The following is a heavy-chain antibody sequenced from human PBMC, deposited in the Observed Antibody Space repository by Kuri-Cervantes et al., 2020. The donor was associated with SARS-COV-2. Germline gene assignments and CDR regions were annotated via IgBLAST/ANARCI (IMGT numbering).Heavy chain of an antibody. Sequence: LSVTCAASGFTFDDYGMSWVRQAPGKGLEWVSRINWNGGSTGYADSVKGRFTISRDNAKNSLYLQMNNLRAEDTALYFCARDPTGVAGVGRFFDYWGQGALVTVSS. J-gene: IGHJ4*02. CDR1: GFTFDDYG. CDR3: ARDPTGVAGVGRFFDY. V-gene: IGHV3-20*04. CDR2: INWNGGST. D-gene: IGHD6-19*01.